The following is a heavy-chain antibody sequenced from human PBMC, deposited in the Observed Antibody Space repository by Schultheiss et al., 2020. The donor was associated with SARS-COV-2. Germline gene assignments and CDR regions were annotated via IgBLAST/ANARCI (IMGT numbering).Heavy chain of an antibody. V-gene: IGHV4-34*01. Sequence: SETLSLTCAVYGGSFSGYYWSWIRQPPGKGLEWIGEINHSGSTNYNPSLKSRVTISVDTSKNQFSLKLSSVTAADTAVYYCAKPNYGRTVDYWGQGTLVTVSS. CDR2: INHSGST. CDR1: GGSFSGYY. J-gene: IGHJ4*02. CDR3: AKPNYGRTVDY. D-gene: IGHD4-17*01.